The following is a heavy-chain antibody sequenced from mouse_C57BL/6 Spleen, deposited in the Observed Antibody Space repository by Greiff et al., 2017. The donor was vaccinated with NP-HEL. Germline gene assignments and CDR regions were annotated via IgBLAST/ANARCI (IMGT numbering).Heavy chain of an antibody. Sequence: EVQVVESGGGLVQPGGSLKLSCAASGFTFSDYYMYWVRQTPEKRLEWVAYISNGGGSTYYPDTVKGRFTISRDNAKNTLYLQMSRLKSEDTAMYYCARQGGSWFDYWGQGTTLTVSP. CDR2: ISNGGGST. J-gene: IGHJ2*01. CDR1: GFTFSDYY. CDR3: ARQGGSWFDY. V-gene: IGHV5-12*01.